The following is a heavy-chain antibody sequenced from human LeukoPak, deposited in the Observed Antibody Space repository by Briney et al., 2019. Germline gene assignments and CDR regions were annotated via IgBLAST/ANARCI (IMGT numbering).Heavy chain of an antibody. CDR2: ISSSGSTI. CDR3: ARGLRLGELSPLDY. Sequence: GGSLRLSCAASGFTFSSYEMNWVRQAPGKGLEWVSYISSSGSTIYYADSVKGRFTISRDNAKNSLYLQMNSLRAEDTAVYYCARGLRLGELSPLDYWGQGTLVTVSS. V-gene: IGHV3-48*03. J-gene: IGHJ4*02. CDR1: GFTFSSYE. D-gene: IGHD3-16*02.